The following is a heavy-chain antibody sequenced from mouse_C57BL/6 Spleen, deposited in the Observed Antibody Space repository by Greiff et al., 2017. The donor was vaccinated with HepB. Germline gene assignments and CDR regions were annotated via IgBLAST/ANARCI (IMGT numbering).Heavy chain of an antibody. J-gene: IGHJ4*01. V-gene: IGHV1-4*01. CDR1: GYTFTSYT. Sequence: VQLQQSGAELARPGASVKMSCKASGYTFTSYTMHWVKQRPGQGLEWIGYINPSSGYTKYKQKFKDKATLTADKSSSTAYMQLSSLTSEDSAVYYCARGDLLLRTMAMDYWGQGTSVTVSS. CDR2: INPSSGYT. CDR3: ARGDLLLRTMAMDY. D-gene: IGHD1-1*01.